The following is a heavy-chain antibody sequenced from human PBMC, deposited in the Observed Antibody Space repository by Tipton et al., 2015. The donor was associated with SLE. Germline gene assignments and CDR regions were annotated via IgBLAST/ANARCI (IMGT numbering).Heavy chain of an antibody. J-gene: IGHJ3*02. CDR2: ISSDGSDT. Sequence: SLRLSCSASRFTFSRYAMHWVRQAPGKGLEYVSAISSDGSDTYYADSGKGRFTMSRDNFKNTLYLHMNSLRTEDTAIYYCVKDAGAYGFGAFDIWGQGTMVTVSS. V-gene: IGHV3-64*03. D-gene: IGHD3-10*01. CDR3: VKDAGAYGFGAFDI. CDR1: RFTFSRYA.